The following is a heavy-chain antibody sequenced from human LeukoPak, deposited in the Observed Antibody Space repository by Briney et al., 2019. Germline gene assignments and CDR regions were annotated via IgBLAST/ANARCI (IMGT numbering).Heavy chain of an antibody. J-gene: IGHJ4*02. D-gene: IGHD2-2*01. CDR1: GFTFSSYG. Sequence: GRSLRLSCAASGFTFSSYGMRWVRQAPGKGLEWVAVISYDGSNKYYADSVKGRFTISRDNSKNTLYLQMNSLRAEDTAVYYCAKGPSWQIFDYWGQGTLVTVSS. V-gene: IGHV3-30*18. CDR3: AKGPSWQIFDY. CDR2: ISYDGSNK.